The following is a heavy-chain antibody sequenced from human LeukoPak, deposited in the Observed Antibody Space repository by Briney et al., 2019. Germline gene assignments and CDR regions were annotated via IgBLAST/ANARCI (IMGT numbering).Heavy chain of an antibody. CDR1: GGSFSGYY. Sequence: PSETLSLTCAVYGGSFSGYYWSWIRQPPGKGLEWIGYIYYSGSTNYNPSLKSRVTISVDTSKNQFSLKLTSVTAADTAVYYCARLNAGGSYYFDYWGQGTLVTVSS. CDR3: ARLNAGGSYYFDY. CDR2: IYYSGST. J-gene: IGHJ4*02. V-gene: IGHV4-59*01. D-gene: IGHD2-15*01.